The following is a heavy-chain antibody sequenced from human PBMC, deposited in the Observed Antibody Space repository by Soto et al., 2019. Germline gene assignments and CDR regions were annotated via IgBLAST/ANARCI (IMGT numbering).Heavy chain of an antibody. Sequence: PSETLSLTCAVYGGSFSGYYWSWIRQPPGKGLEWIGEINHSGSTNYNPSLKSRVTISVDTSKNQFSLKLSSVTAADTAVYYCARGRYYYDHDLWGQGTMVTVSS. CDR1: GGSFSGYY. CDR3: ARGRYYYDHDL. D-gene: IGHD3-22*01. J-gene: IGHJ3*01. CDR2: INHSGST. V-gene: IGHV4-34*01.